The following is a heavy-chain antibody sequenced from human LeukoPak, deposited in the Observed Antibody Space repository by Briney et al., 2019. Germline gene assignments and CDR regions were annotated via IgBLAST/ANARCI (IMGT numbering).Heavy chain of an antibody. CDR1: GGSISSYY. CDR2: IYTSGST. V-gene: IGHV4-4*07. D-gene: IGHD6-13*01. Sequence: PSETLSLTCTVSGGSISSYYWSWIRQPAGKGLEWIGRIYTSGSTNYNPSPKSRVTMSVDTSKNQFSLKLSSVTAADTAVYYCARVGSSSWYYIFDYWGQGTLVTVSS. J-gene: IGHJ4*02. CDR3: ARVGSSSWYYIFDY.